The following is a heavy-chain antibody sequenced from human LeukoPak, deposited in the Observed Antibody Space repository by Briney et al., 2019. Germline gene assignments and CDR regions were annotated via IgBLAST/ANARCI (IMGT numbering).Heavy chain of an antibody. CDR3: ARDLGYYDSSGYYTAWGLDY. CDR2: ISYDGSNK. D-gene: IGHD3-22*01. CDR1: GFTFSSYA. J-gene: IGHJ4*02. Sequence: GGSLRLSCAASGFTFSSYAMHWVRQAPGKGLEWVAVISYDGSNKYYADSVKGRFTISRDNAKNSLYLQMNSLRAEDTAVYYCARDLGYYDSSGYYTAWGLDYWGQGTLVTVSS. V-gene: IGHV3-30-3*01.